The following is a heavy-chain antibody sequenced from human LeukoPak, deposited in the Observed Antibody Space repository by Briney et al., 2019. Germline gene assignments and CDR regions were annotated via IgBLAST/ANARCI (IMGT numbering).Heavy chain of an antibody. CDR1: GGSISSYY. Sequence: PSATLSPTCTVSGGSISSYYWSWIRQPPGKGLEWIGYIYYSGSTNYNPSLRSRVTISVDTSKNQFSLKLSSVTAADTAVYYRASSSGWYYFDYWGQGTLVTVSS. CDR2: IYYSGST. V-gene: IGHV4-59*01. J-gene: IGHJ4*02. CDR3: ASSSGWYYFDY. D-gene: IGHD6-19*01.